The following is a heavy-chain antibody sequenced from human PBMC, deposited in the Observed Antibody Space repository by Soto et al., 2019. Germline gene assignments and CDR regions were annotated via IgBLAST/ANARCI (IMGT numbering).Heavy chain of an antibody. CDR2: ISGSGTYT. CDR1: GFTFSSYA. Sequence: GGSLRLSGAGSGFTFSSYAISWVRQAPWKGLAWVSAISGSGTYTYYADSVKGRFTISRDQSTKTLYLQMDSLRAEDTAVYYCAKHSLSTHRDFDSWGQRTLVPVSS. J-gene: IGHJ4*02. D-gene: IGHD4-4*01. V-gene: IGHV3-23*01. CDR3: AKHSLSTHRDFDS.